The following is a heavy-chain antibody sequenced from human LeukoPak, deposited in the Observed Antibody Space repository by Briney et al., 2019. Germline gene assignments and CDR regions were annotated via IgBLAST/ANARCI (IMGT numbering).Heavy chain of an antibody. V-gene: IGHV4-34*01. CDR2: INAIGHT. J-gene: IGHJ6*03. Sequence: PSETLSLTCAVNGESFNGFYWTWIRQSPGKGLEWIGEINAIGHTNYNASLKSRVTISLDTTQKQSSLKLTSVSAADTAVYYCARGEGNDYVWGSFYYYLDVWGKGTAVTVSS. CDR3: ARGEGNDYVWGSFYYYLDV. CDR1: GESFNGFY. D-gene: IGHD3-16*01.